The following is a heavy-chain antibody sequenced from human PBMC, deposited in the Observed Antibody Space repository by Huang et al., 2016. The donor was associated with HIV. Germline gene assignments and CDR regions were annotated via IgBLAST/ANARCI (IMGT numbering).Heavy chain of an antibody. Sequence: QIQLAQSGAEVKKPGASVKVSCTASGYTFTNYDINWVRQASGQGLEWMGGMNPKSGNVGYTKKFQGRVAILRNSSINTSYLEVTSLTSEDTAVYYCARGFGINYNHEVFDVWGQGTMVTVSS. CDR3: ARGFGINYNHEVFDV. V-gene: IGHV1-8*01. D-gene: IGHD3-10*01. CDR2: MNPKSGNV. CDR1: GYTFTNYD. J-gene: IGHJ3*01.